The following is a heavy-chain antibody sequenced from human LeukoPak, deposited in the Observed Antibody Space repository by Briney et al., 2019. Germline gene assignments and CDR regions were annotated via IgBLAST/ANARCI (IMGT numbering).Heavy chain of an antibody. D-gene: IGHD5-18*01. CDR1: GGSFSGYY. Sequence: SETLSLTCAVYGGSFSGYYWSWIRQPPGKGLEWIGEINHSGSTNYNPSLKSRVTISVDTSKNQFSLKLSSVTAADTAVYYCARVNGGHSYGRPPILANWGQGTLVTVSS. V-gene: IGHV4-34*01. CDR3: ARVNGGHSYGRPPILAN. J-gene: IGHJ4*02. CDR2: INHSGST.